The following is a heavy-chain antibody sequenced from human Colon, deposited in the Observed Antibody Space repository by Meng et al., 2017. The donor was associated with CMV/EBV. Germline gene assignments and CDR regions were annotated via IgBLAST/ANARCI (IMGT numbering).Heavy chain of an antibody. CDR1: GYTFTGYY. V-gene: IGHV1-2*02. J-gene: IGHJ4*02. Sequence: ASVKVSCKASGYTFTGYYMHWVRQAPGQGLEWMGWINPNSGGTNYAQKLQGRVTMTTDTSTSTAYMELRSLRSDDTAVYYCARGGLTMIVSSLFDYWGQGTLVTVSS. CDR3: ARGGLTMIVSSLFDY. D-gene: IGHD3-22*01. CDR2: INPNSGGT.